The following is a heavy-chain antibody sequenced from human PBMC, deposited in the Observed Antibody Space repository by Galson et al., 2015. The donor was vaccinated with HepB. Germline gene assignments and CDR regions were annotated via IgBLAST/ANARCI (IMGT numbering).Heavy chain of an antibody. Sequence: SLRLSCAASGFTFSSYDMNWVRQAPGKGLEWVSSIGSTSTYIYYADSLKGRFTISRDNAKNSLYLQMNSLRAEDTAVYYCAREGIMVYALGFQHWGQGTLVTVSS. J-gene: IGHJ1*01. CDR1: GFTFSSYD. CDR2: IGSTSTYI. D-gene: IGHD2-8*01. CDR3: AREGIMVYALGFQH. V-gene: IGHV3-21*01.